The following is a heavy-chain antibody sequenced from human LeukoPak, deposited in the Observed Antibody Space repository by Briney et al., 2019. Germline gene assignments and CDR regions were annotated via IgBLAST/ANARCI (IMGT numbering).Heavy chain of an antibody. D-gene: IGHD6-13*01. J-gene: IGHJ4*02. V-gene: IGHV6-1*01. CDR1: GDSVSSNSAA. CDR2: TYYRSKWYN. Sequence: PSQTLSLTCAISGDSVSSNSAAWDWIRQSPSRGLEWLGRTYYRSKWYNDYAVSVKGRIAINPDTSKNQFSLQLNSVTPEDTAVYYCARAKGRSPLFDYWGQGTLVTV. CDR3: ARAKGRSPLFDY.